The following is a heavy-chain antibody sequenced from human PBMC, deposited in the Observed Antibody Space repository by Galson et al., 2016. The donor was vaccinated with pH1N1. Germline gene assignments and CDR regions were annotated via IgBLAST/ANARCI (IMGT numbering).Heavy chain of an antibody. V-gene: IGHV3-7*01. D-gene: IGHD1-26*01. CDR1: GFTFSNYW. CDR2: MNQDGNKK. J-gene: IGHJ4*02. CDR3: VRAVGRAEAH. Sequence: SLRLSCAASGFTFSNYWMTWVRQAPGKGLEWVANMNQDGNKKYYVDSVKGRFIISRDYSKNSLYLQMNSLRAEDTAMYYCVRAVGRAEAHWGQGTLVTVSS.